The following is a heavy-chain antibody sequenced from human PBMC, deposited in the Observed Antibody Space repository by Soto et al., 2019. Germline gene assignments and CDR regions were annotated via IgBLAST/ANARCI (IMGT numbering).Heavy chain of an antibody. Sequence: QVHLVQSGAEVKKPGASVKVSCKGSGYAFTTYGITWVRQAPGQGLEWMGWISAHNGNTNYAQKLQGRGTVTRDTSTSTAYMELRSLRSDVTAVYYCARGRDGDYWGQGALVTVSS. J-gene: IGHJ4*02. CDR3: ARGRDGDY. V-gene: IGHV1-18*01. D-gene: IGHD6-6*01. CDR2: ISAHNGNT. CDR1: GYAFTTYG.